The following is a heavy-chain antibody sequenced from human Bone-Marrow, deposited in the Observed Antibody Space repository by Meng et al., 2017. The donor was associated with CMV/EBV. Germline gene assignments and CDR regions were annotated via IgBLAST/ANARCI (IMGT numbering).Heavy chain of an antibody. V-gene: IGHV3-74*01. CDR2: IDTYGSIR. Sequence: HLVVAGGMFVQPGGSIRRSCAASVFTFSKSWMHWVRQVPGKGLMWVSRIDTYGSIRDYADSVKGRFTISRDNTRNILYLQMNSLRVEDTAIYYCARDLSGERDYWSQGTLVTASS. J-gene: IGHJ4*02. CDR1: VFTFSKSW. CDR3: ARDLSGERDY. D-gene: IGHD1-26*01.